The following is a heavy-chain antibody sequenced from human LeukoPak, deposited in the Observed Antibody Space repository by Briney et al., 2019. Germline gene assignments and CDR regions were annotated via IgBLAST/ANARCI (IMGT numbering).Heavy chain of an antibody. Sequence: GESLKISCAASGFTFSSYAMSWVRQAPGKGLEWVSAISGSGGSTNYADSVKGRFTISRDNSKNTLYLQMNSLRAEDTAVYYCAKDHVPWLVQYWFDPWGQGTLVTVSS. CDR2: ISGSGGST. CDR3: AKDHVPWLVQYWFDP. V-gene: IGHV3-23*01. D-gene: IGHD6-19*01. J-gene: IGHJ5*02. CDR1: GFTFSSYA.